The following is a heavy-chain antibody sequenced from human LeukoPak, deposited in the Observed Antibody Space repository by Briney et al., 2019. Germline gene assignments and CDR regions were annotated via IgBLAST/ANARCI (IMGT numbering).Heavy chain of an antibody. CDR1: GDSVSSNSAA. CDR3: AREPGSGKQWLVEYYYFDY. J-gene: IGHJ4*02. V-gene: IGHV6-1*01. Sequence: SQTLSLTCAISGDSVSSNSAAWNWIRQSPSRGLEWLGRTYYKFKWYNDYAVSVKSRTTITPDTSKNHFSLQLNYVTPEDAAVYYCAREPGSGKQWLVEYYYFDYWGQGTLVTVSS. CDR2: TYYKFKWYN. D-gene: IGHD6-19*01.